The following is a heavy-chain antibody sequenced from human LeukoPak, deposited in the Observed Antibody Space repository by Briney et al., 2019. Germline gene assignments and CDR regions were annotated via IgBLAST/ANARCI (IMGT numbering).Heavy chain of an antibody. V-gene: IGHV4-39*01. D-gene: IGHD2-15*01. CDR3: ARALGYCSGGSCTRGYNWFDP. J-gene: IGHJ5*02. CDR1: GDSISSNDYY. CDR2: IYYGGST. Sequence: LETLSLTCTVSGDSISSNDYYWGWIRQPPGKGLEWIGSIYYGGSTYYNPSLKSRVIISVDTSMNQFSLKLSFVTTADTAVYYCARALGYCSGGSCTRGYNWFDPWGQGTLVTVPS.